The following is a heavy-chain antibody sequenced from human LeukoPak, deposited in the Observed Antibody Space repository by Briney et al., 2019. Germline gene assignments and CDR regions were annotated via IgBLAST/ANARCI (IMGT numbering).Heavy chain of an antibody. Sequence: SGPTLVNPTQTLTLTCTFSGFSLSTSGMCVSWIRQPTGKALEWLARIDWDDDKYYSTSLKTRLTISKDTSKNQVVLTMTNMDPVDTATYYCARIPLSGSSGWYSFDYWGQGTLVTVSS. CDR3: ARIPLSGSSGWYSFDY. CDR1: GFSLSTSGMC. J-gene: IGHJ4*02. V-gene: IGHV2-70*11. D-gene: IGHD6-19*01. CDR2: IDWDDDK.